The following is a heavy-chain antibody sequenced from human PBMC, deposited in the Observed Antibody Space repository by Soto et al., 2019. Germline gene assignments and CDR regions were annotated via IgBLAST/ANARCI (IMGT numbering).Heavy chain of an antibody. CDR1: GFTSSNYW. CDR2: IKSDGSST. J-gene: IGHJ6*02. D-gene: IGHD3-10*01. CDR3: ARSVRSGSFPYYYYAMDV. V-gene: IGHV3-74*01. Sequence: EVQLVESGGGLVQPGGSLRLSCAASGFTSSNYWMHWVRQAPGKGLVWVSRIKSDGSSTSYADSVKGRFTISRDNAKNTLDLQMRGLRAEDMAVYYCARSVRSGSFPYYYYAMDVWGQGTTVTVSS.